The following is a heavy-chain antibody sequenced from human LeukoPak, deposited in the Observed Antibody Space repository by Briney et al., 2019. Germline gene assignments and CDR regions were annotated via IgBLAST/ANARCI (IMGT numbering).Heavy chain of an antibody. CDR3: ASSFPWLRHAFDI. Sequence: GASVAVSCKSSGGTFSSYAISWVRQAPGQGLGWMGGIIPIFGTANYAQKFQGRVTITADKSTSTAYMELSSLRSEDTAVYYCASSFPWLRHAFDIWGQGTMVTVSS. V-gene: IGHV1-69*06. CDR2: IIPIFGTA. J-gene: IGHJ3*02. CDR1: GGTFSSYA. D-gene: IGHD5-12*01.